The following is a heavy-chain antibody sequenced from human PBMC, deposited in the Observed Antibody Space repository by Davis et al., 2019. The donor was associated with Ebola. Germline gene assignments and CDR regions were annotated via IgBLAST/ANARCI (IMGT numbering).Heavy chain of an antibody. D-gene: IGHD3-22*01. Sequence: GESLKISCAASGFTFSSYAMSWVRQAPGKGLEWVSAISGSGGSTYYADSVKGRFTISRDNSKNTLYLQMNSLRAEDTAVYYCAKVLLRSGYYDGRRFADGDAFDIWGQGTMVTVSS. V-gene: IGHV3-23*01. CDR1: GFTFSSYA. CDR3: AKVLLRSGYYDGRRFADGDAFDI. J-gene: IGHJ3*02. CDR2: ISGSGGST.